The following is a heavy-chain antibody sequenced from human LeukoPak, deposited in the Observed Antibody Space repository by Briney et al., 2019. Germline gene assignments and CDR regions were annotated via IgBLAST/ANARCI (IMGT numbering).Heavy chain of an antibody. CDR3: AKGVSISSTFDAFDI. CDR2: VSNDGSNQ. J-gene: IGHJ3*02. D-gene: IGHD3-9*01. V-gene: IGHV3-30-3*01. CDR1: GFTFTYYA. Sequence: GGSLRLSCAASGFTFTYYAMHWVRQAPGKGLEWVSVVSNDGSNQDYTDSVKGRFIISRDDSKSTVYLQMNSLRVDDTAMYYCAKGVSISSTFDAFDIWGQGTMVTVSS.